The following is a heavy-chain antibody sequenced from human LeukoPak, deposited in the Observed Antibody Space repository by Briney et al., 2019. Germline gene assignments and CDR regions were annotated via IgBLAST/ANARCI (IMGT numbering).Heavy chain of an antibody. Sequence: GGSLRLSCAASGFTFSDYYMSWIRQAPGKGLEWVSYISSSGSTIYYADSVKGRFTISRDNAKNSLYLQMNSLRAEDTDVYYCARAGDYYDSSGYDAFDIWGQGTMVTVSS. J-gene: IGHJ3*02. D-gene: IGHD3-22*01. CDR2: ISSSGSTI. CDR3: ARAGDYYDSSGYDAFDI. V-gene: IGHV3-11*01. CDR1: GFTFSDYY.